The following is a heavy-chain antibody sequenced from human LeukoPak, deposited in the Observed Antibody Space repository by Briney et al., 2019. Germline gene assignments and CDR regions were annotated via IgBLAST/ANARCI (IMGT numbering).Heavy chain of an antibody. Sequence: GGSLRLSCAASGFNFDDYAMHWVRQAPGKGLEWVSGISWNSDDIDYADSVKGRFTISRDNAKNSLYLQMNSLRAEDTALYYCAMWDYWGQGTLVTVSS. D-gene: IGHD2-21*01. CDR2: ISWNSDDI. V-gene: IGHV3-9*01. J-gene: IGHJ4*02. CDR1: GFNFDDYA. CDR3: AMWDY.